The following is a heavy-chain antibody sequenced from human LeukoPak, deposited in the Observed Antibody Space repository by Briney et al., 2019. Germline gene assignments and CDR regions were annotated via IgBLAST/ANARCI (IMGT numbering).Heavy chain of an antibody. Sequence: GGSLRLSCAASQFIFGNYAMHWVRQAPGKGLEWVATISYDGVDKYYADSVKGRFTTSRDNSKNTMYLQMNSLRLEDTAMYYCASLNWWEETVIDQWGRGTLVTVSS. CDR2: ISYDGVDK. V-gene: IGHV3-30-3*01. J-gene: IGHJ4*02. D-gene: IGHD1-26*01. CDR1: QFIFGNYA. CDR3: ASLNWWEETVIDQ.